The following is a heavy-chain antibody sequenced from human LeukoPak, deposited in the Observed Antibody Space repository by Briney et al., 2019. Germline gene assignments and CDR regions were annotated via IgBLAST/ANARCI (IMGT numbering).Heavy chain of an antibody. CDR2: ISGSGGST. V-gene: IGHV3-23*01. D-gene: IGHD3-10*01. CDR3: AKDLWFGEIDY. Sequence: GGSLRLPCAASGFTFSSHAMSWVRQAPGKGLEWVSAISGSGGSTYYADSVKGRFTISRDNSKNTLYLQMNSLRAEDTAVYYCAKDLWFGEIDYWGQGTLVTVSS. CDR1: GFTFSSHA. J-gene: IGHJ4*02.